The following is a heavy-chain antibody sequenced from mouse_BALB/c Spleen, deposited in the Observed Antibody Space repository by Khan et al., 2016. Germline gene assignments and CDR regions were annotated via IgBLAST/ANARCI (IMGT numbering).Heavy chain of an antibody. V-gene: IGHV1-7*01. CDR3: ARDYYAMDY. CDR1: GYTFTSYW. J-gene: IGHJ4*01. Sequence: QVQLQQSGAELAKPGASVKMSCKASGYTFTSYWMHWVKQRPGQGLEWIGYINPSTGYTEYNQKFKDQATLTADKSSSTAYMQLSSLTSEDSAVYYCARDYYAMDYWGQGTSVTVSS. CDR2: INPSTGYT.